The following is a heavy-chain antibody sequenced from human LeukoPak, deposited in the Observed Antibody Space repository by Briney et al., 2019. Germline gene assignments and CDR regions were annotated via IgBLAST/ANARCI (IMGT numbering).Heavy chain of an antibody. CDR3: AATSSSPYQFDF. V-gene: IGHV3-11*03. D-gene: IGHD2-2*01. J-gene: IGHJ4*02. Sequence: GGSLRPSCAASGFTFNDYYMTWIRQAPGKGLEWLSYISSSAAYTRSAGSVKGRFTISRDNARNFLYLQMNSLRVEDTAVYYCAATSSSPYQFDFWGQGTLVTVSS. CDR1: GFTFNDYY. CDR2: ISSSAAYT.